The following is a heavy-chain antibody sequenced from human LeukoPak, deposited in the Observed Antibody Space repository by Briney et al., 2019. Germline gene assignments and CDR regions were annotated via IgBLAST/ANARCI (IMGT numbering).Heavy chain of an antibody. CDR2: IGASGGST. Sequence: PGGSLRLSCATSGFTFSSYGMSWVRQAPGKGLEWVSVIGASGGSTYYADSVKGRLTISRDNSKNTLYLQMNSLRTEDTAVYYCAKAEGYDILTGLDYWGKGTMVTASS. D-gene: IGHD3-9*01. CDR3: AKAEGYDILTGLDY. V-gene: IGHV3-23*01. CDR1: GFTFSSYG. J-gene: IGHJ4*02.